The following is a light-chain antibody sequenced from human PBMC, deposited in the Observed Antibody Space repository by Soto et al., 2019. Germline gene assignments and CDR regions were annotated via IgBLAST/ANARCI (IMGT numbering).Light chain of an antibody. CDR3: AAWDDSLSGVV. CDR1: SSNIGSNY. CDR2: RNS. V-gene: IGLV1-47*01. Sequence: QSVLTQPPSASGTPGQRVTISCSGSSSNIGSNYVYWYQQFPGTARKLLIYRNSQRPSGVPDRFSGSKSGTSASLAISGLXXGDEADYYCAAWDDSLSGVVXGGGTKVTVL. J-gene: IGLJ2*01.